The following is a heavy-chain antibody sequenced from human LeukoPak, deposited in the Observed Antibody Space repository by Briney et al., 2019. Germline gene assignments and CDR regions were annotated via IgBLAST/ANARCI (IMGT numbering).Heavy chain of an antibody. CDR2: ISAYNGTT. Sequence: ASVKVSCKASGYTFTSYGISWVRQAPGQGLEWMGWISAYNGTTNYAQKLQGRVTMTTDTSTSTAYMELRSLRSDDTAAYYCARDPYSVVVDTSYNWFDPWGQGTLVTVSS. J-gene: IGHJ5*02. CDR1: GYTFTSYG. CDR3: ARDPYSVVVDTSYNWFDP. V-gene: IGHV1-18*01. D-gene: IGHD3-22*01.